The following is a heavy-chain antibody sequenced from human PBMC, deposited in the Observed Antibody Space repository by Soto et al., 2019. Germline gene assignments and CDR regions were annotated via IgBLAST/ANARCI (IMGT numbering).Heavy chain of an antibody. D-gene: IGHD2-15*01. CDR1: GYTFTSYY. V-gene: IGHV1-46*01. J-gene: IGHJ6*02. CDR2: INPSGGST. CDR3: ARVKFAGSVATKYSGMDV. Sequence: ASVKVSCKASGYTFTSYYMHWVRQAPGQGLEWMGIINPSGGSTSYAQKFQGKLTMTRDTSTSTVYMELSGLRAEDTVVFNCARVKFAGSVATKYSGMDVWGQGTTVTVSS.